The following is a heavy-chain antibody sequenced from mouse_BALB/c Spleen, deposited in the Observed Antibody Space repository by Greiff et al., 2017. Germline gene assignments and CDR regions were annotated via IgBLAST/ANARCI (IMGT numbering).Heavy chain of an antibody. D-gene: IGHD2-4*01. CDR1: GFTFSDYY. J-gene: IGHJ4*01. CDR2: ISDGGSYT. V-gene: IGHV5-4*02. CDR3: AIYDYDSWAMEY. Sequence: DVKLVESGGGLVKPGGSLKLSCAASGFTFSDYYMNWVRQTPEKRLEWVATISDGGSYTYYPDSVKGRFTISRDNAKNNLYLQMSSLKSEDTAMYYCAIYDYDSWAMEYWGQGTSVTVS.